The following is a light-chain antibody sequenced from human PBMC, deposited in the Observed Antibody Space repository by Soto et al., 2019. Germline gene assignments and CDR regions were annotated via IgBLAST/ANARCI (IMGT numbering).Light chain of an antibody. V-gene: IGKV3-20*01. Sequence: EIVLTQSPGTLPLSPGERATLSCRASQSVSSAYLAWYQQKPGQAPRLLISGASSRATGIPDRFSGSGSGTDFTLTISRLEPEDFAVYFCQQYGGSPPITFGQGTRLDIK. CDR2: GAS. CDR1: QSVSSAY. CDR3: QQYGGSPPIT. J-gene: IGKJ5*01.